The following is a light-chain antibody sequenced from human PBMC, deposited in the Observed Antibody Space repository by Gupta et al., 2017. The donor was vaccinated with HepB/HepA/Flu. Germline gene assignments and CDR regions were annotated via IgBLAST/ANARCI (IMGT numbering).Light chain of an antibody. V-gene: IGKV3-20*01. J-gene: IGKJ1*01. CDR3: QHYGSSLWT. Sequence: EIVLTQSPGTLSLSPGERATLSCRASQSISSSYLAWYQQKPGQAPRLLIYGASNRATGIPDRFSGSGSETDFTLTISRLEPEDFAVYFCQHYGSSLWTFGQGTKVEIK. CDR1: QSISSSY. CDR2: GAS.